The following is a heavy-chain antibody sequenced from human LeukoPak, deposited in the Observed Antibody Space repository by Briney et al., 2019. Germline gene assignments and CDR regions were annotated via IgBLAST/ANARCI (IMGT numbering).Heavy chain of an antibody. CDR1: GFTLSSYS. J-gene: IGHJ6*02. CDR3: AKDWVESGDYYYGMDV. CDR2: IKQDGSEK. Sequence: GGSLRLSCAASGFTLSSYSMNWVRQAPGKGLEWVANIKQDGSEKYYVDSVKGRFTISRDNSKNSLYLQMNSLRAEDTALYYCAKDWVESGDYYYGMDVWGQGTTVTVSS. V-gene: IGHV3-7*03. D-gene: IGHD5-24*01.